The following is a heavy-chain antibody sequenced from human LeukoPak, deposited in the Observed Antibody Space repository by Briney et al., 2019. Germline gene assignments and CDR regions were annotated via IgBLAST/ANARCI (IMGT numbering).Heavy chain of an antibody. V-gene: IGHV4-4*07. CDR1: GGSISSYY. J-gene: IGHJ6*02. CDR3: ARDGLRFLEWSPGYYYYGMDV. Sequence: SSETLSLTCTVSGGSISSYYWSWIRQPAGKGLEWIGRIYTSGSTNYNPSLKSRVTMSVDTSKNQFSLRLSSVTAADTAVYYCARDGLRFLEWSPGYYYYGMDVWGQGTTATVSS. CDR2: IYTSGST. D-gene: IGHD3-3*01.